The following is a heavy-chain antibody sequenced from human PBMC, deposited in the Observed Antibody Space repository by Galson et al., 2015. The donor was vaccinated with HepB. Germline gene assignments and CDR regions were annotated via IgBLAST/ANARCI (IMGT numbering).Heavy chain of an antibody. CDR2: ISYDGSNK. J-gene: IGHJ4*02. Sequence: SLRLSCAASGFTLNRYGMHWVRQAPGKGLEWVAVISYDGSNKYYADSVKGRFTISRDNSKNTLYLQMNSLRAEDTAVYYCANLLCSSTSCYRVPDYWGQGTLVTVSS. D-gene: IGHD2-2*02. V-gene: IGHV3-30*18. CDR3: ANLLCSSTSCYRVPDY. CDR1: GFTLNRYG.